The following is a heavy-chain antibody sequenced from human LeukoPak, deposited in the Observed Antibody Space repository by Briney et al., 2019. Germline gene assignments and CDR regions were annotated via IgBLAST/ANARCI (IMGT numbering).Heavy chain of an antibody. CDR3: ASAGSGLY. J-gene: IGHJ4*02. CDR2: ISSSSSTI. CDR1: GFTFGDNA. D-gene: IGHD6-19*01. Sequence: GRSLRLSCTVSGFTFGDNAVSWVRQAPGKGLEWVSYISSSSSTIYYADSVKGRFTISRDNAKNSLYLQMNSLRDEDTAVYYCASAGSGLYWGQGTLVTVSS. V-gene: IGHV3-48*02.